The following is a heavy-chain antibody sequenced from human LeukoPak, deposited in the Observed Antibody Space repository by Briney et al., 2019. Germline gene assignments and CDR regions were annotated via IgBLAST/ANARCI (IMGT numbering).Heavy chain of an antibody. D-gene: IGHD3-10*01. CDR1: GFTFSSYA. Sequence: GGSLRLSCAASGFTFSSYAMHWVRQAPGKGLEWVAVISYDGSNKYYADSVKGRFTISRDNSKKKLYLQMNSLRAEDTAVYYCARDPPGPLWLAPSQLDLCGRRTLVTVSS. J-gene: IGHJ2*01. V-gene: IGHV3-30-3*01. CDR3: ARDPPGPLWLAPSQLDL. CDR2: ISYDGSNK.